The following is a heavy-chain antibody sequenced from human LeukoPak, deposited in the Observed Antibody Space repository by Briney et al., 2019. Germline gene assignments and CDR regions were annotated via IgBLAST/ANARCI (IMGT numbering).Heavy chain of an antibody. Sequence: ASVKVSCKASGYTFTDYSIHWVRQAPGQGLEWMGRINPNSGGTNYAQKFQGRVTMTRDTSISTAYMELSRLRSDDTAVFYCARRAGDGYNYIYYYYYYYMDVWGKGTTVTISS. V-gene: IGHV1-2*06. J-gene: IGHJ6*03. CDR3: ARRAGDGYNYIYYYYYYYMDV. D-gene: IGHD5-24*01. CDR1: GYTFTDYS. CDR2: INPNSGGT.